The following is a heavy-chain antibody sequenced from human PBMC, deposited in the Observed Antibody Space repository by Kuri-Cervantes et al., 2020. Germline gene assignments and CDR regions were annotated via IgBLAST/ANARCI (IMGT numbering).Heavy chain of an antibody. CDR1: GFTFSSYW. Sequence: GESLKISCAASGFTFSSYWMSWVRQAPGKGLEWVAVISYDGSNKYYADSVKGRFTISRDNSKNTLYLQMNSLRAEDTAVYYCARDTVPAAISYYMDVWGKGTTVTVSS. V-gene: IGHV3-30*03. D-gene: IGHD2-2*02. CDR3: ARDTVPAAISYYMDV. CDR2: ISYDGSNK. J-gene: IGHJ6*03.